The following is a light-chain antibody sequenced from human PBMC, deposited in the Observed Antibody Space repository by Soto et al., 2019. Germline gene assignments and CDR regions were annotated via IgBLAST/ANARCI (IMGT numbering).Light chain of an antibody. CDR2: DAS. CDR3: QQYDNLPLT. V-gene: IGKV1-33*01. CDR1: QDISNS. Sequence: DIQMTQSPSSLSASVGDRVTITCQASQDISNSLNWYQQKPGKAPKLLIYDASNLETGGPSRFSGSGSGTDFTFTISSRQPEDIATYYCQQYDNLPLTFGQGTRLEIK. J-gene: IGKJ5*01.